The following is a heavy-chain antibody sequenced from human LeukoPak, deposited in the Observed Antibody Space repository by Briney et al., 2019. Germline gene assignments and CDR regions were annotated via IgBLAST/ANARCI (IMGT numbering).Heavy chain of an antibody. CDR2: ISYDGSNK. J-gene: IGHJ4*02. CDR1: GFTFSSYA. V-gene: IGHV3-30-3*01. D-gene: IGHD3-22*01. Sequence: HPGGSLRLSCAVSGFTFSSYAMHWVRQAPGKGLEWVAVISYDGSNKYYADSVKGRFTISRDNSKNTLYLQMNSLRAEDTAMYYCARDQWKYGSSEPVWGQGTLVTVSS. CDR3: ARDQWKYGSSEPV.